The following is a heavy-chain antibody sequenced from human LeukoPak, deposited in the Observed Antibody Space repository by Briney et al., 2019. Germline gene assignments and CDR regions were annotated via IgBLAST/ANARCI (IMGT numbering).Heavy chain of an antibody. J-gene: IGHJ5*02. V-gene: IGHV4-34*01. D-gene: IGHD3-10*01. CDR3: ARGQRGLWFGELRNWFDP. Sequence: PSETLSLTCAVYGGSFSGYYWSWIRQPPGKGLEWIGEINHSGSTNYNPSLKSRVTISVDTSKNQFSLKLSSVPAADTAVYYCARGQRGLWFGELRNWFDPWGQGTLVTVSS. CDR2: INHSGST. CDR1: GGSFSGYY.